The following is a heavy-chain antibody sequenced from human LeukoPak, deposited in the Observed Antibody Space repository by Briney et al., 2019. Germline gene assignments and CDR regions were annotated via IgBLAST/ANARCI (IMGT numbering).Heavy chain of an antibody. CDR1: GFTFSDYA. CDR3: AKDRGYGEHEPFES. Sequence: PGGSLRLSCVGSGFTFSDYAIHWVRQAPGKGLEWVAVSSHDEVGKQFADSVKGRFTLSRDNSRDSVYLKMNRLRDEDTAVYYCAKDRGYGEHEPFESWGQGSLVTVSS. V-gene: IGHV3-30*18. CDR2: SSHDEVGK. J-gene: IGHJ4*02. D-gene: IGHD4/OR15-4a*01.